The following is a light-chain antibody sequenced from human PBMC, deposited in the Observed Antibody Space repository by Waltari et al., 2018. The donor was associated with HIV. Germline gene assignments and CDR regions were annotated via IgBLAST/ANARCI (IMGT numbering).Light chain of an antibody. Sequence: QSALTQPASVTGSPGQSITISCTGTSSDVGSFNLVSWYQQHTDKAPKLMIYEVPKRPSGFSNRFSCSKSGNTASLTISGLQAEDEADYYCCSYAGSSSVIFGGGTKLTVL. V-gene: IGLV2-23*02. CDR3: CSYAGSSSVI. CDR1: SSDVGSFNL. CDR2: EVP. J-gene: IGLJ2*01.